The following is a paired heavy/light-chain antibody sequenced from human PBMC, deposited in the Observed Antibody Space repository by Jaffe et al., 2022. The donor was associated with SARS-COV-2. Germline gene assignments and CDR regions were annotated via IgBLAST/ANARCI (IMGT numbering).Heavy chain of an antibody. V-gene: IGHV1-8*01. D-gene: IGHD1-26*01. J-gene: IGHJ6*03. Sequence: QVQMVQSGAEVKKPGASVKVSCKASGYTFSSYDINWVRQVTGQGLEWMGWMNPNSGNTGYAQKFQGRVTMTKNTYTSTAYMELSSLRSEDTAVYYCARGFEFSGSNYYYYMDVWGKGTTVTVSS. CDR2: MNPNSGNT. CDR1: GYTFSSYD. CDR3: ARGFEFSGSNYYYYMDV.
Light chain of an antibody. CDR2: GNN. CDR1: SSNIGAGYD. J-gene: IGLJ1*01. Sequence: QSVLTQPPSVSGAPGQRVTISCTGSSSNIGAGYDVHWYQQLPGTAPKVLIYGNNNRPSGVPDRFSGSKSGNSASLAITGLQAEDEADYYCQSYDSSLSNSRVFGSGTKVTVL. V-gene: IGLV1-40*01. CDR3: QSYDSSLSNSRV.